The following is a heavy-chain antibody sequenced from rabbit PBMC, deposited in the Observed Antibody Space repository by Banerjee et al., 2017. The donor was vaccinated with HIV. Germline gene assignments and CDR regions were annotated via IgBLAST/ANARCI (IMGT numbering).Heavy chain of an antibody. CDR3: ARGGL. CDR2: IDTGDGST. J-gene: IGHJ4*01. V-gene: IGHV1S47*01. CDR1: GFDFTNNA. Sequence: QEQLVESGGGLVQPEGSLTLTCKASGFDFTNNAMCWVRQAAGKGLEWIASIDTGDGSTYYASWAKGRFTISKTSATTVTLQMTNLTAADTATYFCARGGLRGPGTLVTVS.